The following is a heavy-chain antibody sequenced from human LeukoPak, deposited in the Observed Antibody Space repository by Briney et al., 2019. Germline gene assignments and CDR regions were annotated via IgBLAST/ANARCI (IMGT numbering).Heavy chain of an antibody. V-gene: IGHV3-21*04. CDR3: AKEIGSLDV. CDR1: GFTFSSYS. CDR2: ISSSSSDI. D-gene: IGHD2-2*03. J-gene: IGHJ6*04. Sequence: GGSLRLSCAASGFTFSSYSMNWVRQAPGKGLEWVSSISSSSSDIYYADPVKGRFTISRDNAKNTLYLQMNSLRAEDAAVYYCAKEIGSLDVWGKGTTVTVSS.